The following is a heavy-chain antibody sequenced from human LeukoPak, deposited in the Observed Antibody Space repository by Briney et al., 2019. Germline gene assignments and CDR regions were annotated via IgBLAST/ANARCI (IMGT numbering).Heavy chain of an antibody. CDR2: IYYTGTT. CDR1: GGSISSYY. CDR3: ARTLLNYDFWSGYDS. J-gene: IGHJ5*02. D-gene: IGHD3-3*01. V-gene: IGHV4-59*01. Sequence: PSETLSLTCTVSGGSISSYYWSWIRQPPGKGLEWIGYIYYTGTTNYNPSLKSRVTISVDTSKNQFPLRLSSVTAADTAVYYCARTLLNYDFWSGYDSWGQGTLVTVSS.